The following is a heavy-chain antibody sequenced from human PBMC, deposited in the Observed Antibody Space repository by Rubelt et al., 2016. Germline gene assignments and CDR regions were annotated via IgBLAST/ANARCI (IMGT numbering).Heavy chain of an antibody. J-gene: IGHJ5*02. CDR2: IKQDGSEK. Sequence: EVQLVESGGGLVQPGGSLRLSCAASGFTFSTYWMTWVRQAPGKGLEWVANIKQDGSEKYYVGSVKGRFTISRDNDKNSLSLQRNSVGVEDTGVYYWTRDGEPSSVQRHIDRWGQGTLVTVSS. V-gene: IGHV3-7*01. CDR1: GFTFSTYW. D-gene: IGHD1-1*01. CDR3: TRDGEPSSVQRHIDR.